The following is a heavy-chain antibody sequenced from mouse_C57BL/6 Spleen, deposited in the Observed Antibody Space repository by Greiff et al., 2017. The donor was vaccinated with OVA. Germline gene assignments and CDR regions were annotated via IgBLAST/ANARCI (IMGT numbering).Heavy chain of an antibody. CDR2: SRNKANDYTT. Sequence: EVKLVESGGGLVQSGRSLRLSCATSGFTFSDFYMEWVRQAPGKGLEWIAASRNKANDYTTEYSASVKGRFIVSRDTSQSILYLQMNALRAEDTAIYYCARDHYYGWYFDVWGTGTTVTVSS. CDR3: ARDHYYGWYFDV. J-gene: IGHJ1*03. CDR1: GFTFSDFY. V-gene: IGHV7-1*01. D-gene: IGHD1-1*01.